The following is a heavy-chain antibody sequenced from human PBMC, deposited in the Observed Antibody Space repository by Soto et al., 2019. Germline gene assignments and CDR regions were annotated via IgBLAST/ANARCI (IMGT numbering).Heavy chain of an antibody. J-gene: IGHJ3*02. CDR3: ARGVEDIVVVPAANDAFEI. D-gene: IGHD2-2*01. V-gene: IGHV1-18*01. Sequence: ASVKVSCKASGYTFTSYGISWVRQAPGQGLEWMGWISAYNGNTNYAQKLQGRVTMTTDTSTSTAYMELRSLRSDDTAVYYCARGVEDIVVVPAANDAFEIWGQRTMVTVSS. CDR1: GYTFTSYG. CDR2: ISAYNGNT.